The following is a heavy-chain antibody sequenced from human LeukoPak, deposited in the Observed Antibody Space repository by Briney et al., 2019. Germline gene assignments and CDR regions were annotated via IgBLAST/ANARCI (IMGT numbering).Heavy chain of an antibody. V-gene: IGHV1-8*01. D-gene: IGHD3-22*01. CDR3: ARGDYGGTYYYDSSGYYHFDY. J-gene: IGHJ4*02. CDR2: MNPNSGNT. CDR1: GYTFTSYD. Sequence: ASVKVSCTASGYTFTSYDINWVRQATGQGLEWMGWMNPNSGNTGYAQKFQGRVTMTRNTSISTAYMELSSLRSEDTAVYYCARGDYGGTYYYDSSGYYHFDYWGQGTLVTVSS.